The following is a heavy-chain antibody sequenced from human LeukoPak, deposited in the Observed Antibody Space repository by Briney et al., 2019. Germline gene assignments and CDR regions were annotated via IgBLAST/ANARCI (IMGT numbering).Heavy chain of an antibody. CDR1: GFTFSSYE. CDR2: ISSSGSTI. Sequence: GGSLRLSCAASGFTFSSYEMNWVRQAPGKGLEWVSYISSSGSTIYYADSVKGRFTISRDNAKNSLYLQMNSLRAEDTAVYYCARVAAAGFIRGYFDYWGQGTLVTVSS. CDR3: ARVAAAGFIRGYFDY. J-gene: IGHJ4*02. V-gene: IGHV3-48*03. D-gene: IGHD6-13*01.